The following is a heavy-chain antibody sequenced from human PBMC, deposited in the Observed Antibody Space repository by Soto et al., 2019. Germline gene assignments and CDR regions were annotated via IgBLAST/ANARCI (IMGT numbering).Heavy chain of an antibody. CDR2: IWYDGSNK. CDR3: ARDLSYYDSSGYSGFGY. Sequence: GGSLRLSCAASGFTFSSYGMHWVRQAPGKGLEWVAVIWYDGSNKYYADSVKGRFTISRDNSKNTLYLQMNSLRAEETAVYDCARDLSYYDSSGYSGFGYCGQGTLVTVSS. CDR1: GFTFSSYG. D-gene: IGHD3-22*01. V-gene: IGHV3-33*01. J-gene: IGHJ4*02.